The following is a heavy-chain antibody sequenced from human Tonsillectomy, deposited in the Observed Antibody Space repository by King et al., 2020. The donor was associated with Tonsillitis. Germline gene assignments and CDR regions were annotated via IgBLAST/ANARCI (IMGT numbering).Heavy chain of an antibody. CDR1: GFTFSSYA. V-gene: IGHV3-23*04. D-gene: IGHD2-2*01. Sequence: VQLVESGGGLVQPGGSLRLSCAASGFTFSSYAMSWVRQAPGKGLEWVSAISGSGGSTYYADSVKGRFTISRDNSKNTLYLQMNSLRAEDTAVYYCAKDPPLYCSSTSCFDYWGQGTLVTVSS. CDR3: AKDPPLYCSSTSCFDY. J-gene: IGHJ4*02. CDR2: ISGSGGST.